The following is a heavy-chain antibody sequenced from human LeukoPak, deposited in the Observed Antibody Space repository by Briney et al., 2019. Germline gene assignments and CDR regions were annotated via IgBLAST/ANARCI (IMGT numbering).Heavy chain of an antibody. Sequence: GGPGSFSCEAFGLPFGIYWLPWVGKVQGKGLGWWANIKEDGSVKQCVDSVKGRFTISRDNAKSSLYLQMNSLRVEDTAVYFCARGYSSSSDDFDYWGQGALVAVSS. D-gene: IGHD6-13*01. CDR1: GLPFGIYW. CDR3: ARGYSSSSDDFDY. J-gene: IGHJ4*02. V-gene: IGHV3-7*01. CDR2: IKEDGSVK.